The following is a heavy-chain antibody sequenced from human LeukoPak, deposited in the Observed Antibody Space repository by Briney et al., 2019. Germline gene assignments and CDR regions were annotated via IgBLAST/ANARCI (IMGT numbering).Heavy chain of an antibody. Sequence: PGGSLRLSCAASGFTFSSYGMHWVRQAPGKGLEWVAFIRYDGSNKYYADSVKGRFTISRDNSKNTLYLQMNSLRAEDTAVYYCAREIEFTGYDFGLDYWGQGTLVTVSS. CDR3: AREIEFTGYDFGLDY. CDR2: IRYDGSNK. J-gene: IGHJ4*02. CDR1: GFTFSSYG. V-gene: IGHV3-30*02. D-gene: IGHD3-3*01.